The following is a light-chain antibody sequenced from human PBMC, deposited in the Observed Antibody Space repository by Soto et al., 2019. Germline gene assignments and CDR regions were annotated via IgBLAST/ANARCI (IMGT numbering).Light chain of an antibody. CDR3: QHYGETPIT. CDR1: QSVGSTY. V-gene: IGKV3-20*01. J-gene: IGKJ5*01. CDR2: GVS. Sequence: EIVLTQSPVTLSLSPGERATLSCRASQSVGSTYLAWYQQRPGQAPRLLLYGVSHRATGIPDRFSGSGSGTDFTLTISRLEPEDFAVYYCQHYGETPITFGLGTRLEI.